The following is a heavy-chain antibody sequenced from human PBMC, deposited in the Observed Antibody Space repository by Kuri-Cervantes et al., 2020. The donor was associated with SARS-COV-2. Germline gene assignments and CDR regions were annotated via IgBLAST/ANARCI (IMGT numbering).Heavy chain of an antibody. CDR2: IYYSGST. CDR1: GGSFSSYY. V-gene: IGHV4-59*01. CDR3: ARDGGSSWDFDY. D-gene: IGHD6-13*01. Sequence: SETLSLTCAVYGGSFSSYYWSWIRQPPGKGLEWTGYIYYSGSTNYNPSLKSRVTISVDTSKNQFSLKLSSVTAADTAVYYCARDGGSSWDFDYWGQGTLVTVSS. J-gene: IGHJ4*02.